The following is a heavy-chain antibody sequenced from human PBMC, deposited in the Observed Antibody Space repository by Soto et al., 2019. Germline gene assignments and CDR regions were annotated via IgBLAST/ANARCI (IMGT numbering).Heavy chain of an antibody. CDR1: GGSISSGGYY. J-gene: IGHJ6*02. CDR3: AREWVGYYYYYYGMDV. V-gene: IGHV4-31*03. Sequence: SETLSLTCTFSGGSISSGGYYLSWIRQHPGKGLEWIGYIYYSGSTYYNPSLKSRVTISVDTSKNQFSLKLSSVTAADTAVYYCAREWVGYYYYYYGMDVWGQGTTVTVSS. CDR2: IYYSGST. D-gene: IGHD1-26*01.